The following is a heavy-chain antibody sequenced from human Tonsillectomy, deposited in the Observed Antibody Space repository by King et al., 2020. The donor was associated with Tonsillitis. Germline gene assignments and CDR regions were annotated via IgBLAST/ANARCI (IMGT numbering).Heavy chain of an antibody. CDR3: ARVSFTYCSGTSCYPYYYYGMDV. CDR2: MNHNSGNT. CDR1: GYTFTSYD. D-gene: IGHD2-2*01. Sequence: IQLVQSGAEVKKPGASVKVYCKASGYTFTSYDVNWVRQATGQGLEWMGWMNHNSGNTGYAQKFQGRVTMTRNTSISTAYMELSSLRSEDAAVYYCARVSFTYCSGTSCYPYYYYGMDVGGQGTTVTVSS. J-gene: IGHJ6*02. V-gene: IGHV1-8*01.